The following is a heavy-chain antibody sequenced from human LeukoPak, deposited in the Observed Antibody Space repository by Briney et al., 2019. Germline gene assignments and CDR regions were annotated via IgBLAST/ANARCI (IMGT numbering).Heavy chain of an antibody. CDR3: ARTKPHCSGGSCYTNYFDP. J-gene: IGHJ5*02. CDR2: IYWDDDK. D-gene: IGHD2-15*01. V-gene: IGHV2-5*02. Sequence: ESGPTLVKPTQTLTLTCTFSGFSLSTSGVGVGWTRQPPGKALEWLALIYWDDDKRYSPSLKSRLTITKDTSKNQVVLTMSNMDPVDTATYYCARTKPHCSGGSCYTNYFDPWGQGTLVTVSS. CDR1: GFSLSTSGVG.